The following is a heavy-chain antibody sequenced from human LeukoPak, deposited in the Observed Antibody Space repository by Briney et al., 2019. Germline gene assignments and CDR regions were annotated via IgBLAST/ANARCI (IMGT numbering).Heavy chain of an antibody. V-gene: IGHV4-61*02. D-gene: IGHD3-10*01. CDR3: ARGPGRITMVRGVPNYYYYYMDV. CDR2: IYTSGST. CDR1: GGSISSGSYY. J-gene: IGHJ6*03. Sequence: SETLSLTCTVSGGSISSGSYYWSWIRQPAGKGLEWIGRIYTSGSTNYNPSLKSRVTISVDTSKNQFSLKLSSVTAADTAVYYCARGPGRITMVRGVPNYYYYYMDVWGKGTTVTVSS.